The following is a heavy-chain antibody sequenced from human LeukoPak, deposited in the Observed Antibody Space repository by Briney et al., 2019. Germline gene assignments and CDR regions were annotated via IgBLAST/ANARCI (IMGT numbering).Heavy chain of an antibody. Sequence: SETLSLTCTVSGGSISSYYWSWIRQPPGKGLEWIGHIYNSGSTHYNPSLKSRVTISVDTSKNQFSLKLNSVTAADTAVFFCARGRGYGFGIDYWGQGTLVTVSS. J-gene: IGHJ4*02. CDR2: IYNSGST. D-gene: IGHD5-18*01. CDR3: ARGRGYGFGIDY. V-gene: IGHV4-59*01. CDR1: GGSISSYY.